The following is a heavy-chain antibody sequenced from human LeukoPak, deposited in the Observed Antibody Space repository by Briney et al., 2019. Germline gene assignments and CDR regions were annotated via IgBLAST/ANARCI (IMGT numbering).Heavy chain of an antibody. Sequence: SETLSLTCTVSGVSISSYYWSWIRQSPEKGLEWIGYLTPSGSTNYKPSLKSRVTISVDTSKNQFSLKLSSVTAADTALYYCARRFVGYDSSWGASDIWGLGAMVTVSS. CDR2: LTPSGST. D-gene: IGHD6-13*01. J-gene: IGHJ3*02. V-gene: IGHV4-59*01. CDR1: GVSISSYY. CDR3: ARRFVGYDSSWGASDI.